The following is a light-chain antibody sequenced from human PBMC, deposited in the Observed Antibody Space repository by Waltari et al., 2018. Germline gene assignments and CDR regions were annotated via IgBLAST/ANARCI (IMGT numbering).Light chain of an antibody. CDR3: RKYNNWPRT. J-gene: IGKJ4*01. CDR1: QNVNSN. Sequence: ELVMTQSPATLSVSPGESATLSCRASQNVNSNLAWYQQKVGKAPRLLISAASTRATGIPARFSGRGYGTEFTLTISSLQSEDFALYYCRKYNNWPRTFGAATKVEIK. V-gene: IGKV3-15*01. CDR2: AAS.